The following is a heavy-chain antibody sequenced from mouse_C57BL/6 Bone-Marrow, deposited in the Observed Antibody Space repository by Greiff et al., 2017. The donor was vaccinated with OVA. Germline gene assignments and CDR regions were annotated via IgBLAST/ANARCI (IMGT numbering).Heavy chain of an antibody. J-gene: IGHJ2*01. V-gene: IGHV1-4*01. CDR1: GYTFTSYT. CDR3: APIYYYGS. D-gene: IGHD1-1*01. CDR2: INPSSGYT. Sequence: QVQLKESGAELARPGASVKMSCKASGYTFTSYTMHWVKQRPGQGLEWIGYINPSSGYTTYNQKVKDKATLTADQSSSTAYLRLSSLTSEDSAVYYCAPIYYYGSWGQGTTLTVSS.